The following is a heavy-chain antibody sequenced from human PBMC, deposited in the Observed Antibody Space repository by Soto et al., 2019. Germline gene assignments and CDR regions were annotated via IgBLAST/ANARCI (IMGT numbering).Heavy chain of an antibody. CDR3: ASAYRKHRWGYFQQ. J-gene: IGHJ1*01. D-gene: IGHD3-16*01. Sequence: SETLSLTCTVSGGSISSDYWSWLRRPPGKGLEWIGNIYYTGRTRYSPSLKSRVTISLDTSKNQFSLKLSSLTAADTAVFYCASAYRKHRWGYFQQWGQGTLVTVSS. CDR1: GGSISSDY. CDR2: IYYTGRT. V-gene: IGHV4-59*01.